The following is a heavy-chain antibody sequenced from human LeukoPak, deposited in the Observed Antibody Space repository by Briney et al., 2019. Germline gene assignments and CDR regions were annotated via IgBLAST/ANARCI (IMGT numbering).Heavy chain of an antibody. Sequence: PSETLTLTCTVSGYSISSGYYWGCIRQPPGKGLEWIGSIYHSGSTYYNPSLKSRVTISVDTSKNQFSLKLSSVTAADTAVYYCARTTIAARPQFDYWGQGTLVTVSS. D-gene: IGHD6-13*01. V-gene: IGHV4-38-2*02. CDR1: GYSISSGYY. CDR2: IYHSGST. J-gene: IGHJ4*02. CDR3: ARTTIAARPQFDY.